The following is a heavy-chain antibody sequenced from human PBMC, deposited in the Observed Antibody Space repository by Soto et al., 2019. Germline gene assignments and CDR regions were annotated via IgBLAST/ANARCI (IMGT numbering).Heavy chain of an antibody. J-gene: IGHJ6*02. CDR1: GGSFSGYY. CDR3: ARAHGITIFGVVIEYYYYGMDV. CDR2: INHSGST. Sequence: TETLSLTCAVYGGSFSGYYWSWIRQPPGKGLEWIGEINHSGSTNYNPSLKSRVTISVDTSKNQFSLKLSSVTAADTAVYYCARAHGITIFGVVIEYYYYGMDVWGQGTTVTVSS. D-gene: IGHD3-3*01. V-gene: IGHV4-34*01.